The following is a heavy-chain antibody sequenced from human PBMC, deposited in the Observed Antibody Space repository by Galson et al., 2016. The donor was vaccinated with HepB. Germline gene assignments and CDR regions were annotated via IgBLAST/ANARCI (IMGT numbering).Heavy chain of an antibody. Sequence: SLRLSCATSGFTFNNYGINWVRQAPGKGLEWVAVISYAGNNRHYEDAVKGRFTISRDSSPNTVYLQMNSLRADDTAVYFCARDRGLLHYYYGMDVWGTGSTVTVSS. CDR3: ARDRGLLHYYYGMDV. CDR1: GFTFNNYG. CDR2: ISYAGNNR. V-gene: IGHV3-33*08. J-gene: IGHJ6*04. D-gene: IGHD4-17*01.